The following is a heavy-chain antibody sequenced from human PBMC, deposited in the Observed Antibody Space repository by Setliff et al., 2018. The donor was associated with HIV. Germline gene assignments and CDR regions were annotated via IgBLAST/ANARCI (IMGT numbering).Heavy chain of an antibody. CDR2: IYYSETT. Sequence: PSETLSLTCTVSGDFFSSDYYWGWIRQSPGKGLEWIGSIYYSETTNNNPSLKGRVTISVDTSKNQLSLKLRSVTAADTAVYYCARDPGGLYCRSTSCQGGCFDPWGQGTLVTVSS. J-gene: IGHJ5*02. CDR3: ARDPGGLYCRSTSCQGGCFDP. CDR1: GDFFSSDYY. V-gene: IGHV4-38-2*02. D-gene: IGHD2-2*01.